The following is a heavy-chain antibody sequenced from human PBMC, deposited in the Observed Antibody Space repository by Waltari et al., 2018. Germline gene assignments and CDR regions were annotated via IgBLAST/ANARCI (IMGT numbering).Heavy chain of an antibody. CDR2: IWYKSCSI. Sequence: EVQLVESGGGLVTPGESLRLSCVISGFTLSSYSMNWVRQAPGKGGEWVCSIWYKSCSIYSADSGGGRFTVHRDNARKSLCLEMNSLRAEDTAVYYCARATLGDTLFGHGMDVWGQGTTVTVSS. CDR3: ARATLGDTLFGHGMDV. D-gene: IGHD3-3*01. J-gene: IGHJ6*02. V-gene: IGHV3-21*01. CDR1: GFTLSSYS.